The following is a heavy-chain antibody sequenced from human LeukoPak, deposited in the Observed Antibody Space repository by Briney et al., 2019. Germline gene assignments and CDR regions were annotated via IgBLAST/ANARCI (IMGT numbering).Heavy chain of an antibody. CDR2: INHSGST. D-gene: IGHD4-11*01. V-gene: IGHV4-34*01. CDR1: GGSFSGYY. Sequence: SETLSLTCAVYGGSFSGYYWSWIRQPPGKGLEWIGEINHSGSTNYNPSLKSRVTISVDTSKNQFSLKLSSVTAADTAVYYCARSRFGVTTDWFDPWGQGTLVTVSS. J-gene: IGHJ5*02. CDR3: ARSRFGVTTDWFDP.